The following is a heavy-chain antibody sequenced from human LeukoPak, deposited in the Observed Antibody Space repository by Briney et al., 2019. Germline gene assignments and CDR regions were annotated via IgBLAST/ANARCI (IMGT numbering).Heavy chain of an antibody. V-gene: IGHV4-34*01. Sequence: SETLSLTCAVYGGSFSGCYWSWVRQPPGKGLEWIGEINHSGSTNYNPSLKSRVTISVDTSKNQFSLKLSSVTAADTAVYYCARARGYLNWFDPWRQGTLVTVSS. D-gene: IGHD5-18*01. CDR2: INHSGST. CDR3: ARARGYLNWFDP. J-gene: IGHJ5*02. CDR1: GGSFSGCY.